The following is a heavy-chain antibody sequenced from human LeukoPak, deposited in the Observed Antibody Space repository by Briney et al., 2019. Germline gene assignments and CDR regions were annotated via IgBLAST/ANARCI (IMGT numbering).Heavy chain of an antibody. Sequence: GGSLRLSCAASGFTFSNRAMTSVRQAPGKGLEWVSCVSSSGGSTYYADSVQGRFTISRDNSKSTLYLQMTSLGAEDTAIYYCAKCWKSYNPSPDNWGQGILVTVSS. V-gene: IGHV3-23*01. CDR3: AKCWKSYNPSPDN. CDR2: VSSSGGST. J-gene: IGHJ4*02. CDR1: GFTFSNRA. D-gene: IGHD1-14*01.